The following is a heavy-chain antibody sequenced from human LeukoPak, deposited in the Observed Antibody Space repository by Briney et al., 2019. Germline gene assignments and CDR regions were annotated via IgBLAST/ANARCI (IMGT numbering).Heavy chain of an antibody. V-gene: IGHV4-59*01. CDR3: ARARGTMVRGVTGRFDY. CDR2: IYYSGST. Sequence: SETLSLTCTVSGGSISSYYWSWIRQPPGKGLEWIGYIYYSGSTNYNPSLKSRVTTSVDTSKNQFSLKLSSVAAAGTAVYYRARARGTMVRGVTGRFDYWGQGTLVTVSS. D-gene: IGHD3-10*01. CDR1: GGSISSYY. J-gene: IGHJ4*02.